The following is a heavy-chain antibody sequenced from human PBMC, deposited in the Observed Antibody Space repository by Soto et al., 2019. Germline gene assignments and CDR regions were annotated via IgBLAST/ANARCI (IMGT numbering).Heavy chain of an antibody. Sequence: QVQLVESGGGLAKPGGSLRLSCAASGFTFSNYYMSWVRQVPGKGLEWVSYISSIGTNRYYAESVEGRFTISRDNARKSLYLQMNSLRAEDTAVYYCARDREYSPYGLDVWGQGTTVTVSS. V-gene: IGHV3-11*01. CDR3: ARDREYSPYGLDV. CDR1: GFTFSNYY. D-gene: IGHD5-12*01. J-gene: IGHJ6*02. CDR2: ISSIGTNR.